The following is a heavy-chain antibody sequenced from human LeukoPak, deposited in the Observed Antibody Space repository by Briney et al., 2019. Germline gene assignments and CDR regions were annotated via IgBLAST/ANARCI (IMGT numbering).Heavy chain of an antibody. CDR3: ARAGFLYYYDSSGYSNWFDP. CDR1: GYSISSGYY. J-gene: IGHJ5*02. Sequence: SETLSLTCTVSGYSISSGYYWGWIRQPPGKGLEWIGSIYHSGSTYYNPSLKSRVTISVDTSKNQFSLKLSSVTAADTAVYYRARAGFLYYYDSSGYSNWFDPWGQGTLVTVSS. V-gene: IGHV4-38-2*02. CDR2: IYHSGST. D-gene: IGHD3-22*01.